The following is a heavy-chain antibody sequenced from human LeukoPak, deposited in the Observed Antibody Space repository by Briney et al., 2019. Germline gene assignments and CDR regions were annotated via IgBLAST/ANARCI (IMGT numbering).Heavy chain of an antibody. CDR2: IYTSGST. Sequence: SETLSLTCSVSGDFINNFCWSWIRQPAGKGLEWIGRIYTSGSTNYKTSLKSRVTMSIDTSKNQCSLRLSSVTAADTAVYYCARETLRDNFDSWGQGTLVTVSS. D-gene: IGHD3-16*01. J-gene: IGHJ4*02. CDR3: ARETLRDNFDS. CDR1: GDFINNFC. V-gene: IGHV4-4*07.